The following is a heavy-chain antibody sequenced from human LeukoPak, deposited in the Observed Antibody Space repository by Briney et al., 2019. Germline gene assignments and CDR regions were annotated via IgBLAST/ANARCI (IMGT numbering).Heavy chain of an antibody. J-gene: IGHJ5*02. CDR2: IYYTGST. CDR3: ARVSGTVRYSSSWHVGS. D-gene: IGHD6-13*01. Sequence: SETLSLTCTVSGGSISSDYWTWIRQPPGEGLDWIGHIYYTGSTTYNPSLKSRVTISIDTSKNQFSLKLNSVTAADTAVYYCARVSGTVRYSSSWHVGSWGQGILVIVSS. CDR1: GGSISSDY. V-gene: IGHV4-59*01.